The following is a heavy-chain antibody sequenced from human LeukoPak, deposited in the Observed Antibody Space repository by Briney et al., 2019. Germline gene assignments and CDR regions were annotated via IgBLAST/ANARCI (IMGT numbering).Heavy chain of an antibody. CDR2: MNPDNGDT. V-gene: IGHV1-2*06. CDR1: GYTFTNYY. J-gene: IGHJ4*02. D-gene: IGHD5-12*01. Sequence: ASVKVSCKASGYTFTNYYISWVRQAPGQGLEWMGRMNPDNGDTDYAQRFQGRVTLARDTSISTVYMELSRLRFDDTAVYYCARAPSEGYTYGDFWGQGTLVTVSS. CDR3: ARAPSEGYTYGDF.